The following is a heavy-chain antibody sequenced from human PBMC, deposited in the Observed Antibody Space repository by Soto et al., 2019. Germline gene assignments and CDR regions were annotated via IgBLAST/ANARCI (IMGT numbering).Heavy chain of an antibody. V-gene: IGHV4-31*03. CDR2: IYYSGST. D-gene: IGHD4-17*01. CDR3: ARMTTNDAFDI. CDR1: GGSISSGVYY. J-gene: IGHJ3*02. Sequence: SETLSLTCTVSGGSISSGVYYWSWIRQHPGKGLEWIGYIYYSGSTYYNPSLKSRVTISVDTSKNQFSLKLSSVTAADTAVYYCARMTTNDAFDIWGQGTMVTVSS.